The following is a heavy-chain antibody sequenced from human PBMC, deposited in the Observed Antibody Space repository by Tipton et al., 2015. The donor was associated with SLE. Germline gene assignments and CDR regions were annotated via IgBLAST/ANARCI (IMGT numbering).Heavy chain of an antibody. CDR1: GDSISSSSYY. CDR2: IYYSGST. J-gene: IGHJ4*02. D-gene: IGHD3-3*01. CDR3: ARVTIFGVVASFDY. Sequence: TLSLTCTVSGDSISSSSYYWGWIRQPPGKGLEWIGSIYYSGSTNYNPSLKSRVTISVDTSKNQFSLKLSSVTAADTAVYYCARVTIFGVVASFDYWGQGTLVTVSS. V-gene: IGHV4-39*07.